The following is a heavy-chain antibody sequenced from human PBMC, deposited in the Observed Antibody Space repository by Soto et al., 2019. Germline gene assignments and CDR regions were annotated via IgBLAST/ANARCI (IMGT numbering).Heavy chain of an antibody. CDR1: GFTFSSYA. D-gene: IGHD6-19*01. CDR3: ARVNPYSSGWYYYYYGMDV. CDR2: ISGSSSYI. V-gene: IGHV3-21*01. J-gene: IGHJ6*02. Sequence: EVQLLESGGGLVQPGGSLRLSCAASGFTFSSYAMSWVRQAPGKGLEWVSTISGSSSYIYYADSVKGRFTISRDNAKNSLYLQMNSLRAEDTAVYYCARVNPYSSGWYYYYYGMDVWGQGTTVTVSS.